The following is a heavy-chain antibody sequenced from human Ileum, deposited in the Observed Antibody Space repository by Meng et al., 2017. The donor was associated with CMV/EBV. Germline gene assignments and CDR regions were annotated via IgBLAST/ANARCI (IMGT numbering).Heavy chain of an antibody. Sequence: VQLVAAGAEKKEPGSSVNVACKASGDTFTSYTISWVRQAPGQGLEWMGVISPVFRTSNYAQKLQGRLTITADESTSTAYMELSSLTSEDTAVYYCATSGRGPRYYFDYWGQGTLVTVSS. D-gene: IGHD1-14*01. CDR1: GDTFTSYT. V-gene: IGHV1-69*12. CDR3: ATSGRGPRYYFDY. CDR2: ISPVFRTS. J-gene: IGHJ4*02.